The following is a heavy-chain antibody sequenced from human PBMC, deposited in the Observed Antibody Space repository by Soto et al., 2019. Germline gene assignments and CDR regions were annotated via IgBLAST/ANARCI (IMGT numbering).Heavy chain of an antibody. J-gene: IGHJ3*02. CDR3: ARARTGYSSGWNI. Sequence: GASVKVSCKTSGGTFSSYAISWVRQAPGQGLEWMGGIIPIFDTANYAQKFQGRVTITADESTSTAYMELSSLRSEDTAVYYCARARTGYSSGWNIWGQGTMVTVSS. V-gene: IGHV1-69*13. CDR2: IIPIFDTA. CDR1: GGTFSSYA. D-gene: IGHD6-25*01.